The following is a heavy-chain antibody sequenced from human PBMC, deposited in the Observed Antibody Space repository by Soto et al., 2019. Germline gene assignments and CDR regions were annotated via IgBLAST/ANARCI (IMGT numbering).Heavy chain of an antibody. CDR2: IIPIFGTA. CDR3: AGNYYYYSSGYYHTTNWFDP. CDR1: GGTFSSYA. J-gene: IGHJ5*02. V-gene: IGHV1-69*01. D-gene: IGHD3-22*01. Sequence: QVQLVQSGAEVKKPGSSVKVSCKASGGTFSSYAISWVRQAPGQGLEWMGGIIPIFGTANYAQKFQGRVTSTADESTSTAYLELSSLRSEDTAVYYCAGNYYYYSSGYYHTTNWFDPWGQGTLVSVSS.